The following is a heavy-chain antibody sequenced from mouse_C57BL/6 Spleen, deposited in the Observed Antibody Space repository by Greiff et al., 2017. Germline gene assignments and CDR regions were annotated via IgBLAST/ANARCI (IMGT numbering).Heavy chain of an antibody. Sequence: VKLVESGPGLVAPSQSLSITCTVSGFSFTSYGVHWVRQPPGKGLEWLVVIWSAGSTTYNSALTYRRSISKDNSTRQVFIKMNSLHTDDTAMYYCDRHKDDYGRSYAYAGGYWGLGTSVTVSS. CDR1: GFSFTSYG. V-gene: IGHV2-6-1*01. D-gene: IGHD1-1*01. J-gene: IGHJ4*01. CDR3: DRHKDDYGRSYAYAGGY. CDR2: IWSAGST.